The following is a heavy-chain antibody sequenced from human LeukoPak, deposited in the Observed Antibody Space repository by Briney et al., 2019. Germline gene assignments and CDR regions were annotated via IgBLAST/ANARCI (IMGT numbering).Heavy chain of an antibody. V-gene: IGHV3-11*01. J-gene: IGHJ4*02. CDR3: ASGSSSVGY. Sequence: GGSLRLSCAASRFNFNDYYMSWIRQAPGKGLEWLSYISSSASDKYYADSVKGRFTISRDNARNSLYLQMNSLRVEGTAVYYCASGSSSVGYWGQGTLVTVSS. CDR1: RFNFNDYY. CDR2: ISSSASDK. D-gene: IGHD6-6*01.